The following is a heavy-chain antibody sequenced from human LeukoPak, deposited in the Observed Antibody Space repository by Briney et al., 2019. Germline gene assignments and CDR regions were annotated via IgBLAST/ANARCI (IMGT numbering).Heavy chain of an antibody. D-gene: IGHD5-24*01. CDR2: LSWNSGDI. CDR1: GFTFSSHG. J-gene: IGHJ4*02. Sequence: PGGSLRLSCAASGFTFSSHGMSWVRQAPGKGLEWVSGLSWNSGDIGYADSVKGRFTISRDNAKNSLYLQMNSLRAEDTALYYCVKDRDGYPDSWGQGTLVTVSS. CDR3: VKDRDGYPDS. V-gene: IGHV3-9*01.